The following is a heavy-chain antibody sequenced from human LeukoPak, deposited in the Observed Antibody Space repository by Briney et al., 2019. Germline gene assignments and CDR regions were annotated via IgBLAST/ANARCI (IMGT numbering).Heavy chain of an antibody. CDR1: GYTFTSYG. CDR3: ARDLFAGATHYYYGMDV. V-gene: IGHV1-18*01. D-gene: IGHD1-26*01. CDR2: ISAYNGNT. J-gene: IGHJ6*02. Sequence: EASVKVSCKASGYTFTSYGISWVRQAPGQGLEWMGWISAYNGNTNYAQKLQGRVTMTTDTSTSTAYMELRSLRSDDTAVYYCARDLFAGATHYYYGMDVWGQGTTVTVSS.